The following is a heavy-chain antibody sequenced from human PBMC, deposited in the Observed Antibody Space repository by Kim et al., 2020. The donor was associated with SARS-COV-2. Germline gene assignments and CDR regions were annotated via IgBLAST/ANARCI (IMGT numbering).Heavy chain of an antibody. CDR2: ISTSSNYI. Sequence: GGSLRLSCAASGFAFRSFNMNWVRQAPGRGLEWVSSISTSSNYIYYSDSVKGRFTISRDNAKNSLYLQMNSLRPEDTAVYYCAKDFGIYGDYRGLVDSWGQGTLVTVSS. CDR1: GFAFRSFN. V-gene: IGHV3-21*01. D-gene: IGHD4-17*01. J-gene: IGHJ4*02. CDR3: AKDFGIYGDYRGLVDS.